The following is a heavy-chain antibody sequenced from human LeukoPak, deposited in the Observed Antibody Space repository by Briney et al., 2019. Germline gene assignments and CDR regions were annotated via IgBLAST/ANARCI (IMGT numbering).Heavy chain of an antibody. J-gene: IGHJ1*01. Sequence: GGSLRLSCAASGFTFSSYDMSWVRLAPGKGLEWVSTISGSGGNTYYTDSVKGRFTISRDNSKNTLYLQMNSLRAEDTAVYYCGKNIYYDSSGYYCPYFQHWGQGTLVTVSS. CDR2: ISGSGGNT. CDR3: GKNIYYDSSGYYCPYFQH. D-gene: IGHD3-22*01. V-gene: IGHV3-23*01. CDR1: GFTFSSYD.